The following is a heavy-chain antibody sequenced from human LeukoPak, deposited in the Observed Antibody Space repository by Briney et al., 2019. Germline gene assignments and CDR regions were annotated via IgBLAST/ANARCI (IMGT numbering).Heavy chain of an antibody. V-gene: IGHV7-4-1*02. J-gene: IGHJ4*02. D-gene: IGHD6-13*01. CDR3: ARALSIAAAAGGY. CDR1: GYSFTGYA. Sequence: ASVKVSCKASGYSFTGYAMNWVRQAPGQGLEWMGWINTNTGNPMYAQGFTGRFVFSLDTSVTTAYLQISSLKTEDTAVYYCARALSIAAAAGGYWGQGTLVTVSS. CDR2: INTNTGNP.